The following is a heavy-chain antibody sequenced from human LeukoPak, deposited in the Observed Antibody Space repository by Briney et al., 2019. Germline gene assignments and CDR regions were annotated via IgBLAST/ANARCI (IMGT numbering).Heavy chain of an antibody. CDR2: IYNSGST. CDR1: GDSISSYY. Sequence: SETLSLTCSVSGDSISSYYWSWIRQPPGKGLEWIAYIYNSGSTIHNPSLKSRVTISRDTSKNHFSLKLNSVTAADTAVYYCASILYGANGFDYWGQGALVTVSS. D-gene: IGHD4/OR15-4a*01. V-gene: IGHV4-59*01. J-gene: IGHJ4*02. CDR3: ASILYGANGFDY.